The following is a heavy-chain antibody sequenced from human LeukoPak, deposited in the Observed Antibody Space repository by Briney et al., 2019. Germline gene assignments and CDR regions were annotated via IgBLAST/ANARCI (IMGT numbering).Heavy chain of an antibody. CDR3: ARTPPTVVTPRFDP. V-gene: IGHV1-2*02. D-gene: IGHD4-23*01. Sequence: ASVKVSCKASGYTFTGYYMHWVRQARGQGLEWMGWINPNSGGTNYAQKFQGRVTMTRDTSISTAYMELSRLRSDDTAVYYCARTPPTVVTPRFDPWGQGTLVTVSS. CDR1: GYTFTGYY. J-gene: IGHJ5*02. CDR2: INPNSGGT.